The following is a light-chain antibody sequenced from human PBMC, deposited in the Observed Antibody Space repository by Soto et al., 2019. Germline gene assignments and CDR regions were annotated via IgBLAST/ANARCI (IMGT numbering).Light chain of an antibody. CDR1: GSDVGGYDY. CDR2: EVT. Sequence: QSVLTQPASVSGSPGQSITISCTETGSDVGGYDYVSWYQHHPGKAPKVMIYEVTNRPSGVSNRFSGSKSGNTASLTISGLLAEDEADYYCSSYTSTSTYVFATGTKVTVL. V-gene: IGLV2-14*01. CDR3: SSYTSTSTYV. J-gene: IGLJ1*01.